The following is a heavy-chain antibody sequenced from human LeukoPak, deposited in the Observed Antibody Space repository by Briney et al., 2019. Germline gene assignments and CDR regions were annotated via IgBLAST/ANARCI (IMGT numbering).Heavy chain of an antibody. CDR1: GGSISSSSYY. Sequence: SETLSLTCTVSGGSISSSSYYWSWIRQPPGKGLEWIGYIYYSGSTNYNPSLKSRVTISVDTSKNQFSLKLSSVTAADTAVYYCARDGWANYYYYMDVWGKGTTVTVSS. CDR3: ARDGWANYYYYMDV. V-gene: IGHV4-61*01. CDR2: IYYSGST. J-gene: IGHJ6*03. D-gene: IGHD1-26*01.